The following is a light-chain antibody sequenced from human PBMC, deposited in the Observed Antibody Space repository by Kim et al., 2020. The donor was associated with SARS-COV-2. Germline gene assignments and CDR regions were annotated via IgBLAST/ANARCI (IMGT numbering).Light chain of an antibody. V-gene: IGLV1-47*01. J-gene: IGLJ3*02. CDR1: SYNVGTNY. CDR2: KDR. CDR3: ETWDDSLSGPV. Sequence: QRLTISCSGGSYNVGTNYVHWYQQLPGTAPKLLIYKDRQRPSGVPDRFSGSKSGTSASLAISGLQSEDEADYYCETWDDSLSGPVFGGGTKVTVL.